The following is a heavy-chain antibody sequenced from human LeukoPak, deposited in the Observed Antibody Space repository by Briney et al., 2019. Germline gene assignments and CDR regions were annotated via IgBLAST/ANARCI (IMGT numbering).Heavy chain of an antibody. CDR1: GFTFGSYG. Sequence: GGSLRLSCVASGFTFGSYGMSWVRQAPGKGLEWVSFITPNADRTSYADSVEGRFTISRDNPRNTLYMQMNSLRDEDTALYYCAIMHGYYDGSGYWVQWGQGTLVTVSS. V-gene: IGHV3-23*01. J-gene: IGHJ1*01. CDR3: AIMHGYYDGSGYWVQ. CDR2: ITPNADRT. D-gene: IGHD3-22*01.